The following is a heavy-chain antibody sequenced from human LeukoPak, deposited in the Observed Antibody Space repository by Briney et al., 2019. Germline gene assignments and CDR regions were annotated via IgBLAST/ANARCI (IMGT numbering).Heavy chain of an antibody. CDR1: GFTFSSYS. CDR2: ISSSSSYI. CDR3: ARAYRSGENDAFDI. Sequence: GGSLSLSCAASGFTFSSYSMNWVRQAPGKGLEWVSSISSSSSYIYYADSVKGRFTISRDNAKNSLYPQMNSLRAEDTAVYYCARAYRSGENDAFDIWGQGTMVTVSS. V-gene: IGHV3-21*01. D-gene: IGHD2-15*01. J-gene: IGHJ3*02.